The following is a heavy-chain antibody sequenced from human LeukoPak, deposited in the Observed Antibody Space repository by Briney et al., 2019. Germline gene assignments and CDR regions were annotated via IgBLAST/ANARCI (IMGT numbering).Heavy chain of an antibody. CDR1: GFTFSSYS. Sequence: GGSLRLSCAASGFTFSSYSVNWVGQAPGKGLEWVSYISSGTDTIYYADSVKGRFTISRDNAKNSLYLQMNSLRDEDTAVYYCARDEGYSGYVQDYWGQGTLVTVSS. J-gene: IGHJ4*02. CDR3: ARDEGYSGYVQDY. V-gene: IGHV3-48*02. D-gene: IGHD5-12*01. CDR2: ISSGTDTI.